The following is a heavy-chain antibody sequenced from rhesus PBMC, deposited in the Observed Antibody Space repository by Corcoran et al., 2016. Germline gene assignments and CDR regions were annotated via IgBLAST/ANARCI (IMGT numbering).Heavy chain of an antibody. V-gene: IGHV4-160*01. CDR1: GGSISSNY. Sequence: QVQLQESGPGLVKPSETLSLTCAVSGGSISSNYWSWIRQPPGKGLEWIGYIYGSSGNTYYNPSLKSRVTISTDTSKNQFSLKLSSVTAADTAVYYCARNYEDDYGYFPFDYWGQGVLVTVSS. CDR3: ARNYEDDYGYFPFDY. D-gene: IGHD3-9*01. J-gene: IGHJ4*01. CDR2: IYGSSGNT.